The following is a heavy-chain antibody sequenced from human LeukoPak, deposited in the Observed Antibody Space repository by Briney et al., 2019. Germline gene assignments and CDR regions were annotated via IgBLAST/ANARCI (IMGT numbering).Heavy chain of an antibody. CDR2: ISSIGSTI. CDR3: ARGGAFDWFDYYMDV. CDR1: GFTFSTYT. D-gene: IGHD3-9*01. V-gene: IGHV3-48*01. Sequence: PGGSLRLSCAASGFTFSTYTMNWVRQAPGKGLEWVSSISSIGSTIYYADSVKGRFTISRDNSKNTLYLQMNSLRAEDTAVYYCARGGAFDWFDYYMDVWGKGTTVTVSS. J-gene: IGHJ6*03.